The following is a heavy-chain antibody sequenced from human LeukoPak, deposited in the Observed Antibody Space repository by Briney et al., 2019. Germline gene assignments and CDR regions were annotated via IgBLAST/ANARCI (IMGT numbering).Heavy chain of an antibody. J-gene: IGHJ4*02. D-gene: IGHD3-16*01. CDR2: IYSDNT. V-gene: IGHV3-53*01. CDR1: GFTVSSNS. Sequence: GGSLRLSCTVSGFTVSSNSMSWVRQAPGKGLEWVSFIYSDNTHYSDSVKGRFTISRDNSKNTLYLQMNSLTVADTAVYYCARGGRWRYFDYWGQGAPVTVSS. CDR3: ARGGRWRYFDY.